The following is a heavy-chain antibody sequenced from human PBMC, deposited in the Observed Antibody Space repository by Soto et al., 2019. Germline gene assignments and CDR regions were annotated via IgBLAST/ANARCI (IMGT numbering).Heavy chain of an antibody. CDR3: ARIPHYYGSGSKADY. CDR2: ISAYNGNT. CDR1: GYTFTSYG. Sequence: ASVQVSCTASGYTFTSYGISWVRQAPGQGLELMGWISAYNGNTNYAQKLQGRVTMTTDTSTSTAYMELRSLRSDDTAVYYCARIPHYYGSGSKADYWGQGTLVTVSS. J-gene: IGHJ4*02. V-gene: IGHV1-18*01. D-gene: IGHD3-10*01.